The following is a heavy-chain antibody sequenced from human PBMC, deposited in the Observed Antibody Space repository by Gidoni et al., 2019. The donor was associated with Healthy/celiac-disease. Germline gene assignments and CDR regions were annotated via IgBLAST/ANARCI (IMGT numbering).Heavy chain of an antibody. Sequence: EVQLVASGRGMVKPGGSLSLACATSGFTFSSYSMNWVRQAPVKGLESFSSISSRSSYISYADSVKGRFTISRDNSKNSLYLQMNSLRAEDTAVYYCASLRSSSWWNWGQGTLVTVSS. D-gene: IGHD6-13*01. V-gene: IGHV3-21*01. CDR2: ISSRSSYI. CDR3: ASLRSSSWWN. J-gene: IGHJ4*02. CDR1: GFTFSSYS.